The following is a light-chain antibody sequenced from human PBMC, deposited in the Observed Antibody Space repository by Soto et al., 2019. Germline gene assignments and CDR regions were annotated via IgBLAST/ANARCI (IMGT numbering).Light chain of an antibody. CDR2: DAS. J-gene: IGKJ1*01. Sequence: TQSPSTLSASVGDRVTITCRASQTISTWMAWYQQKPGKAPKLLIYDASTLESGVPSRFSGSGSGTEFTLIISGLQPDDYATYYCQQYTNTNNPWMFGQGTKVDTK. CDR1: QTISTW. V-gene: IGKV1-5*01. CDR3: QQYTNTNNPWM.